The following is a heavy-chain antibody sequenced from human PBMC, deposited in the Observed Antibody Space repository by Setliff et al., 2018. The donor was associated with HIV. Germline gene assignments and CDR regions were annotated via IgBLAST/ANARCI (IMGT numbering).Heavy chain of an antibody. CDR3: ARGRAGTGLDP. Sequence: SETLSLTCSVSGGYLDSYSWSWIRQPAGKGLEWIGQVYSSGFTDYNPSLKSRVTLSADPSKTEVSLKMSSVTAADTAVYYCARGRAGTGLDPWGQGTLVTVPQ. V-gene: IGHV4-4*07. J-gene: IGHJ5*02. CDR2: VYSSGFT. CDR1: GGYLDSYS. D-gene: IGHD6-13*01.